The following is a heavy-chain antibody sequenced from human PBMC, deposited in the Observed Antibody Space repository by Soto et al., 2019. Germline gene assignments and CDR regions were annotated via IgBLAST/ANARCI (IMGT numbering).Heavy chain of an antibody. CDR2: VHTSGTT. J-gene: IGHJ6*02. V-gene: IGHV4-4*07. D-gene: IGHD5-18*01. Sequence: SETLSLTCTVSGGFISGYYWNWFQQPAGKGLEWIGRVHTSGTTNYNPSLRSRVTMSVDTSKNQFSLNLSSVTAADTAVYYCARDRLMATAGTARHYFGLDVWGQGTTVTVSS. CDR1: GGFISGYY. CDR3: ARDRLMATAGTARHYFGLDV.